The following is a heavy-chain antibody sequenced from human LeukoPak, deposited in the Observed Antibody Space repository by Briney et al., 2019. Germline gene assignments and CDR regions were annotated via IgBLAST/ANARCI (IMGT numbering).Heavy chain of an antibody. CDR3: ARDQITFGGTYHDY. D-gene: IGHD3-16*01. CDR2: IYHGGST. CDR1: GDSISSGGYS. J-gene: IGHJ4*02. V-gene: IGHV4-30-2*01. Sequence: SQTLSLTCAVSGDSISSGGYSWSWIRQPPGRGLEWIGYIYHGGSTYYNPSLKSRVTMSVDRSKNQFSLKLSSVTAADTAVYYCARDQITFGGTYHDYWGQGTLVTVSS.